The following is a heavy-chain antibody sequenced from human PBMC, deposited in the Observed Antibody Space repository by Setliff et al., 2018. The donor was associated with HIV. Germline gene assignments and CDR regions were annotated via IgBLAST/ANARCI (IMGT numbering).Heavy chain of an antibody. D-gene: IGHD3-22*01. V-gene: IGHV4-39*01. CDR3: ARVRLLYSDSSPVWFDP. J-gene: IGHJ5*02. CDR2: IFYSGIT. Sequence: SETLSLTCTVSGGSFTSRSYYWGWIRQPPGKGLEWIGSIFYSGITYYNPSLKSRVTISVDTSKNQFSLNLTSVTAADTAVYYCARVRLLYSDSSPVWFDPWGQGTLVTVSS. CDR1: GGSFTSRSYY.